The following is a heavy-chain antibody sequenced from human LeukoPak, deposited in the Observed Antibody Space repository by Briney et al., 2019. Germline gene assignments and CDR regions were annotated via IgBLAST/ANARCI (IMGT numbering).Heavy chain of an antibody. J-gene: IGHJ4*02. CDR1: GYTFTGYY. CDR2: INPNSGGT. CDR3: ARAKSKFYSSGWYFFDY. Sequence: ASVKVSCKASGYTFTGYYMYWVRQAPGQGLEWMGWINPNSGGTNYAQKFQGRVTMTRDTSISTAYMELSRLRSDDTAVYYCARAKSKFYSSGWYFFDYWGQGTLVTVSS. D-gene: IGHD6-19*01. V-gene: IGHV1-2*02.